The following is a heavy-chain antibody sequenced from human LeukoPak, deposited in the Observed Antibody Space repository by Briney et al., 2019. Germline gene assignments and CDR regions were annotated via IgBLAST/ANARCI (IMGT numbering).Heavy chain of an antibody. CDR1: GFTFSSYG. J-gene: IGHJ4*02. Sequence: GGSLRLSCAASGFTFSSYGMHWIRQAPGKGLEWVADIKQDGSKKSYVDSVKGRFTISRDNAKNSLYLQMNSLRAEDTAIYYCTRVGYIDEGIDYWGQGTLVTVSS. V-gene: IGHV3-7*04. D-gene: IGHD5-24*01. CDR3: TRVGYIDEGIDY. CDR2: IKQDGSKK.